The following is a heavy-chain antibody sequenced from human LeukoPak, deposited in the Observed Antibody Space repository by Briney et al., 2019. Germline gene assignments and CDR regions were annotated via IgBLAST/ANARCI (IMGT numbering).Heavy chain of an antibody. V-gene: IGHV3-30*02. CDR1: GFTFSSYG. D-gene: IGHD3-10*01. J-gene: IGHJ3*02. CDR3: ANLDLLFGRGVILDAFDI. CDR2: IRYDGSNK. Sequence: GGSLRLSCAASGFTFSSYGMHWVRQAPGKGLEWVALIRYDGSNKYYADSVKGRFTISRDNSKNTLYLQMNSLRAEDTAVYYCANLDLLFGRGVILDAFDIWGQGTMVTVSS.